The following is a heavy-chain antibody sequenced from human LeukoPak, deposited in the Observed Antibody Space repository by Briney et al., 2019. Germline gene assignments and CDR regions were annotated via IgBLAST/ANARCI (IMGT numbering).Heavy chain of an antibody. Sequence: GSLRLSCAASGFTFNTYSLIWVRQAPGKGLEWIGSIYYSGSTYYNPSLKSRVTISVDTSKNQFSLKLSSVTAADTAVYYCARIGSTYYYGSGSYFLDYWGQGTLVTVSS. CDR1: GFTFNTYS. CDR3: ARIGSTYYYGSGSYFLDY. V-gene: IGHV4-59*05. CDR2: IYYSGST. D-gene: IGHD3-10*01. J-gene: IGHJ4*02.